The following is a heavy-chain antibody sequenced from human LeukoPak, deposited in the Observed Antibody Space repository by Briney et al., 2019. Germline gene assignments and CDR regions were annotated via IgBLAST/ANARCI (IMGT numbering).Heavy chain of an antibody. CDR2: IIPIFGTA. V-gene: IGHV1-69*01. D-gene: IGHD3-22*01. Sequence: GASVKVSCKASGGTFSSYAISWVRQAPGQGLEWMGGIIPIFGTANYAQKFQGRVTITADESTSTAYMELSSLRSEDTAVYYCARQDSSGYLEYLQHWGQGTLVTVSS. CDR3: ARQDSSGYLEYLQH. CDR1: GGTFSSYA. J-gene: IGHJ1*01.